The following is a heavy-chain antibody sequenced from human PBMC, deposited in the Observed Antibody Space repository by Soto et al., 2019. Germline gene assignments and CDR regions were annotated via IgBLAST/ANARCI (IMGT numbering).Heavy chain of an antibody. V-gene: IGHV5-51*01. CDR3: ARPIGGYYGSGSYYTYYFDY. CDR1: GYSFTSYW. D-gene: IGHD3-10*01. Sequence: GESLKISCKGSGYSFTSYWIGWVRQMPGKGLEWMGIIYPGDSDTRYSPSFQGQVTISADKSISTAYLQWSSLKASDTAMYYCARPIGGYYGSGSYYTYYFDYWGQGTLVTVSS. J-gene: IGHJ4*02. CDR2: IYPGDSDT.